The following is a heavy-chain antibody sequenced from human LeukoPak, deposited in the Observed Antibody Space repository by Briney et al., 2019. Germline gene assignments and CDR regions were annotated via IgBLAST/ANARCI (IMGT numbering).Heavy chain of an antibody. Sequence: GGSLRLSCTASGFTFSSYWMSWVRQAPGKGLKWVANIKQDGSEKYYVDSVKGRFTISRDNAKNSLYLQMNSLRAEDTAVYYCARVSSSWYAADYWGQGTLVTVSS. V-gene: IGHV3-7*01. J-gene: IGHJ4*02. CDR2: IKQDGSEK. CDR3: ARVSSSWYAADY. D-gene: IGHD6-13*01. CDR1: GFTFSSYW.